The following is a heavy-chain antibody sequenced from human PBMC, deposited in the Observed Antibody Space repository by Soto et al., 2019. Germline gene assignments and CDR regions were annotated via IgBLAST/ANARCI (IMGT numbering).Heavy chain of an antibody. CDR1: GFTFSSYA. V-gene: IGHV3-23*01. J-gene: IGHJ4*02. Sequence: GGSLRLSCAASGFTFSSYAMSWVRQAPGKGLEWVSGISGSGGSKYYANSVKGQFTISRDSSKNTLYLQRNSLRAENTAVYYGAKDLDFWSGYYGARWFDYWGQGTLVTVSS. CDR3: AKDLDFWSGYYGARWFDY. D-gene: IGHD3-3*01. CDR2: ISGSGGSK.